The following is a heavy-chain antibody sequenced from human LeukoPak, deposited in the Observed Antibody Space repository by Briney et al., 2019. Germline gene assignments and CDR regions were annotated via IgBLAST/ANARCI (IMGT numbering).Heavy chain of an antibody. CDR3: AREAITNRTVV. CDR2: IYYSGST. J-gene: IGHJ4*02. Sequence: ETLSLTCAVYGGSFSGYYWSWIRQPPGKGLEWIGYIYYSGSTNYNPSLKSRVTISVDTSKNQFSLKLSSVTAADTAVYYCAREAITNRTVVWGQGTLVTVSS. V-gene: IGHV4-59*01. D-gene: IGHD4-23*01. CDR1: GGSFSGYY.